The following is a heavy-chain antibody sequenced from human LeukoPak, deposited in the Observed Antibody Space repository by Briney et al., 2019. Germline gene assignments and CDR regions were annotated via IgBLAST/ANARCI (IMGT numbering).Heavy chain of an antibody. D-gene: IGHD3-9*01. V-gene: IGHV4-34*01. Sequence: SDTLSLPCAVYGESFSGYYWSWIRQPPGKGLEWIGEINHSGSTNYNPSLKSRVTISVDTSKNQFSLKLSSVTAADTAVYYCARGRGGLRYFDWLLPSYGMDVWGQGTTVTVSS. CDR1: GESFSGYY. J-gene: IGHJ6*02. CDR3: ARGRGGLRYFDWLLPSYGMDV. CDR2: INHSGST.